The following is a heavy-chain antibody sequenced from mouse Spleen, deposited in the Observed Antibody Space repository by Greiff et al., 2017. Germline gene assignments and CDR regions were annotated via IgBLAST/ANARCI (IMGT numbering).Heavy chain of an antibody. CDR2: IWAGGST. J-gene: IGHJ4*01. CDR1: GFSLTSYG. CDR3: ARENGDEGGYYAMDY. V-gene: IGHV2-9*02. D-gene: IGHD1-2*01. Sequence: VHLVESGPGLVAPSQSLSITCTVSGFSLTSYGVHWVRQPPGKGLEWLGVIWAGGSTNYNSALMSRLSISKDNSKSQVFLKMNSLQTDDTAMYYCARENGDEGGYYAMDYWGQGTSVTVSS.